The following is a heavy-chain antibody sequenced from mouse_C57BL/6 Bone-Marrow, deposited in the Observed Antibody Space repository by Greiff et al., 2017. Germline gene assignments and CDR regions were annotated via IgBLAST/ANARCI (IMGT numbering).Heavy chain of an antibody. CDR3: ARSRDYEDAMDY. CDR2: IYPGSGNT. D-gene: IGHD2-4*01. Sequence: VQLQQSGPELVKPGASVKISCKASGYSFTSYYIHWVKQRPGQGLEWIGWIYPGSGNTKYNEKFKGKATLTADTSSSTAYMQLSSLTSEDSAVYYCARSRDYEDAMDYWGQGTSVTVSS. J-gene: IGHJ4*01. V-gene: IGHV1-66*01. CDR1: GYSFTSYY.